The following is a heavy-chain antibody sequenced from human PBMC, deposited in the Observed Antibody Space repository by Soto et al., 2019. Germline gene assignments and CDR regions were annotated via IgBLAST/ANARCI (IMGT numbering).Heavy chain of an antibody. V-gene: IGHV1-69*06. J-gene: IGHJ4*02. D-gene: IGHD3-22*01. Sequence: SVKVSCKASGGTFSSYAISWVRQAPGQGLEWMGGIIPIFGTANYAQKFQGRVTITADKSTSTAYMELSSLRSEDTAVYYCATINDSSGYSVPYLGQGTLVTVS. CDR2: IIPIFGTA. CDR1: GGTFSSYA. CDR3: ATINDSSGYSVPY.